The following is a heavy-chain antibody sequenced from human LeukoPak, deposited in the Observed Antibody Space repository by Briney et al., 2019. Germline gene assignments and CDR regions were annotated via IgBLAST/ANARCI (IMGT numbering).Heavy chain of an antibody. J-gene: IGHJ3*02. CDR2: ISSTGGRT. D-gene: IGHD4-17*01. V-gene: IGHV3-64D*09. Sequence: PGGSLRLSCSASGFTFSRYAMRWVRQAPGRGLEYVSAISSTGGRTYYADYADSVKGRFTISRDNAMNTLYLQMRRLSATDTAVYLCVSGLRYGVYSDDAFDIWGQGTMVTVSS. CDR1: GFTFSRYA. CDR3: VSGLRYGVYSDDAFDI.